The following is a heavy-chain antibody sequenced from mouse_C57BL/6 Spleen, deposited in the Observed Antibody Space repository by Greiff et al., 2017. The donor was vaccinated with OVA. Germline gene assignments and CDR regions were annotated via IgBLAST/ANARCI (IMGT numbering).Heavy chain of an antibody. CDR2: INPSTGGT. D-gene: IGHD2-2*01. CDR1: GYSFTGYY. J-gene: IGHJ2*01. V-gene: IGHV1-42*01. CDR3: ARSGGNDGFFDY. Sequence: VQLQQSGPELVKPGASVKISCKASGYSFTGYYMNWVKQSPEKSLEWIGEINPSTGGTTYNQKFKAKATLTVDKSSSTAYMQLKSLTSEDSAVYYCARSGGNDGFFDYWGQGTTLTVSS.